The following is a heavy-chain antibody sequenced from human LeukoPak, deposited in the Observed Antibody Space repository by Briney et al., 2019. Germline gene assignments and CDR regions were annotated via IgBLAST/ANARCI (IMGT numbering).Heavy chain of an antibody. V-gene: IGHV4-34*01. CDR3: ARSSRYCSSTSCYKGFDP. Sequence: SETLSLTCAVYGGSFSGYYWSWIRQPPGKGLEWIGEINHSGSTNYNPSLKSRVTTSVDTSKNQFSLKLSSVTAADTAVYYCARSSRYCSSTSCYKGFDPWGQGTLVTVSS. CDR2: INHSGST. CDR1: GGSFSGYY. D-gene: IGHD2-2*02. J-gene: IGHJ5*02.